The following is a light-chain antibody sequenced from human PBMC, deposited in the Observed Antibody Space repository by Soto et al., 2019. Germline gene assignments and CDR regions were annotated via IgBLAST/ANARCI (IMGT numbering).Light chain of an antibody. V-gene: IGKV3D-15*01. Sequence: EIVMTQSPATLSVSPGDRATLSCRASQSVGNDLAWYQQKPGQAPRLLIYDASTRATGIPARFSGSGSGTEFTLTISSLLSEDFAVYYCQHYKTWPLTFGGGTRVEI. J-gene: IGKJ4*01. CDR3: QHYKTWPLT. CDR1: QSVGND. CDR2: DAS.